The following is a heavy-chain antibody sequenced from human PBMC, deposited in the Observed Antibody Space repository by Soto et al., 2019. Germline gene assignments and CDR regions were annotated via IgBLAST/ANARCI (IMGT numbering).Heavy chain of an antibody. V-gene: IGHV3-33*01. Sequence: GGSLRLSCAASGFTFSSYGMHWVRQAPGKGLEWVAVIWYDGSNKYYADSVKGRFTISRDNSKNTLYLQMNSLRAEDTAVYYCARDLAVVGPDYWGQGTLVTVSS. CDR3: ARDLAVVGPDY. D-gene: IGHD6-19*01. J-gene: IGHJ4*02. CDR2: IWYDGSNK. CDR1: GFTFSSYG.